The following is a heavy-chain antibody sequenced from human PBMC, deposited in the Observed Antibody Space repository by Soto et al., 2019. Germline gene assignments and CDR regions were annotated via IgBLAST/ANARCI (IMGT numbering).Heavy chain of an antibody. CDR2: ISSTTNYI. V-gene: IGHV3-21*06. CDR3: ARESEDLTSNFDY. J-gene: IGHJ4*02. Sequence: PGGSLRLSCAASGFTFTRYSMNWVRQAPGKGLEWVSSISSTTNYIYYGDSMRGRFTISRDNAKNSLYLEMNSLRAEDTAVYYCARESEDLTSNFDYWGQGTLVTVSS. CDR1: GFTFTRYS.